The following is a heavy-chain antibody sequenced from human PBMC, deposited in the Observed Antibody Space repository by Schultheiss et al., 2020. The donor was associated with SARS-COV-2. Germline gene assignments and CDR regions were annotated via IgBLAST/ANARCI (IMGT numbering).Heavy chain of an antibody. V-gene: IGHV5-51*01. D-gene: IGHD2-8*01. CDR1: GYSFTSYW. CDR3: ARAFAVWMLYSPFGY. CDR2: IYPGDSDT. Sequence: GGSLRLSCKGSGYSFTSYWIGWVRQMPGKGLEWMGIIYPGDSDTRYSPSFQGQVTISADKSISTAYLQWSSLKASDTAMYYCARAFAVWMLYSPFGYWGQGTLVTVSS. J-gene: IGHJ4*02.